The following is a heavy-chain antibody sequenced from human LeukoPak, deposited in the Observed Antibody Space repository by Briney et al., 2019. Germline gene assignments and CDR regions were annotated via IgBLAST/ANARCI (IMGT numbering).Heavy chain of an antibody. D-gene: IGHD6-19*01. V-gene: IGHV4-4*07. CDR3: ARGGIAVALDY. J-gene: IGHJ4*02. Sequence: PSETLSLTCTVSGGSISGYYWSWIRQPAGKGLEWIGRIYTSGSTNYSPSLKSRVTMSVDTSKNQFSLKLSSVTAADTAVYYCARGGIAVALDYWGQGILVTVSS. CDR2: IYTSGST. CDR1: GGSISGYY.